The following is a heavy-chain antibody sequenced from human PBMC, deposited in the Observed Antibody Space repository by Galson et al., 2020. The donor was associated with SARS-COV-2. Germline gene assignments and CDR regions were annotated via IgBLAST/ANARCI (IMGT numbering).Heavy chain of an antibody. CDR2: IYPDDSYT. V-gene: IGHV5-51*01. CDR1: GYSFTNYW. J-gene: IGHJ4*02. D-gene: IGHD6-19*01. CDR3: ARHGASSGWYEGIDY. Sequence: GESLKIYCRTSGYSFTNYWIGWVRPMPGKGLEWMGPIYPDDSYTIDSPSFQGQVNISADKTISTAFLQWTSQKASDTAIYYCARHGASSGWYEGIDYWGQGPLVTVSS.